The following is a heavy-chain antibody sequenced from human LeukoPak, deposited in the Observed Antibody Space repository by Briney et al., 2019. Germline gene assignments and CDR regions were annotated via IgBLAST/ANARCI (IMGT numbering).Heavy chain of an antibody. V-gene: IGHV3-7*01. CDR2: IKQDGSEK. Sequence: GGSLRLSCAASGFTFSSYWMSWVRQAQGKGMEWVANIKQDGSEKYYVDSVKGRFTISRDNAKNSLYLKMHSMRGEDTAVYYCARDPRITIFGVVTRSFDIWGQGTMVTVSS. J-gene: IGHJ3*02. CDR3: ARDPRITIFGVVTRSFDI. CDR1: GFTFSSYW. D-gene: IGHD3-3*01.